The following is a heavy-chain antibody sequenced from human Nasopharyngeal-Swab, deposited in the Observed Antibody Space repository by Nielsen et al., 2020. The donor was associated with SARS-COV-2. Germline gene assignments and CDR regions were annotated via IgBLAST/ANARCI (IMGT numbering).Heavy chain of an antibody. D-gene: IGHD3-3*01. V-gene: IGHV3-7*03. J-gene: IGHJ1*01. Sequence: WSRQPPGKGLEWVANIKQDGSEKYYVDSVKGRFTISRDNAKNSLYLQMNSLRAEDTAVYYCARDLRHYDFWSGYYTGIYFQHWGQGTLVTVSS. CDR2: IKQDGSEK. CDR3: ARDLRHYDFWSGYYTGIYFQH.